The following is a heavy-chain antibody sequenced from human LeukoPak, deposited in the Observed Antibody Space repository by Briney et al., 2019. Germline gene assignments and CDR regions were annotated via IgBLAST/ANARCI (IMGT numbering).Heavy chain of an antibody. J-gene: IGHJ4*02. V-gene: IGHV4-59*08. Sequence: KPSETLSLTCTVSSGSITSYYWSWIRQPPGKGLEYIGHIYYTGSTNYNPSLKSRVTMSVDTSKNQISLKLSSVTAADSAVYYCVRRVRYFGQNDYWGQGTLVTVSS. CDR1: SGSITSYY. CDR3: VRRVRYFGQNDY. D-gene: IGHD3-9*01. CDR2: IYYTGST.